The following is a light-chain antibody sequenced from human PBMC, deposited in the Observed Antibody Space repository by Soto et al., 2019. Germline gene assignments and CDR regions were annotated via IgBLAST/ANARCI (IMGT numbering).Light chain of an antibody. CDR2: GAS. CDR1: QRITDRY. J-gene: IGKJ4*01. Sequence: ENVLTQSPGTLSLSPGEIATVSCSASQRITDRYLAWYQQTPGQAPRLLIYGASWRATGVPGRFSGSGSGTDFTLTISRLEPEDSAVYYCQQYYSMPFTFGGRTKVDIK. V-gene: IGKV3-20*01. CDR3: QQYYSMPFT.